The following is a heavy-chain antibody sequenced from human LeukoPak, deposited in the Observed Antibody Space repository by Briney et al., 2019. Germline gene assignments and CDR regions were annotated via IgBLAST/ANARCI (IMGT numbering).Heavy chain of an antibody. Sequence: SETLSLTCAVYGGSFSGYYWSWIRQPPGKGLEWIGEINHSGSTNYNPSLKSRVTILVDTSKNQFSLKLSSVTAADTAVYYCARGPRRGYSYGYLDYWGQGTLVTVSS. CDR1: GGSFSGYY. J-gene: IGHJ4*02. D-gene: IGHD5-18*01. CDR3: ARGPRRGYSYGYLDY. CDR2: INHSGST. V-gene: IGHV4-34*01.